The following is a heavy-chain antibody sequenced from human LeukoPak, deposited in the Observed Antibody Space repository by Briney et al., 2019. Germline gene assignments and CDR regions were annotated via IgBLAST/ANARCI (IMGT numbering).Heavy chain of an antibody. J-gene: IGHJ4*02. Sequence: ASVKVSCKASGYTFTSYGISWVRQAPGQGLEWMGWISAYNGNTNYAQKLQGRVTMTTDTSTSTAHMELRSLRSDDTAVYYCARDLYSSGWYGDLISDYWGQGTLVTVSS. D-gene: IGHD6-19*01. V-gene: IGHV1-18*04. CDR2: ISAYNGNT. CDR3: ARDLYSSGWYGDLISDY. CDR1: GYTFTSYG.